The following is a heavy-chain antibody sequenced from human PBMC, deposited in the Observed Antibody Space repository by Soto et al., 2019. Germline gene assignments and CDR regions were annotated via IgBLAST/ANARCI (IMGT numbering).Heavy chain of an antibody. CDR1: GYTFTSYG. J-gene: IGHJ4*02. Sequence: QVQLVQSGAEVKKPGASVKVSCKASGYTFTSYGISWVRQAPGQGLEWMGWISAYNGNTKYAQKFQGRVTMTTDTSTSTAYMELRSLRSDDTAVYYWASDLGGSYYAPVDYWGQGTLVTVSS. CDR3: ASDLGGSYYAPVDY. D-gene: IGHD1-26*01. V-gene: IGHV1-18*01. CDR2: ISAYNGNT.